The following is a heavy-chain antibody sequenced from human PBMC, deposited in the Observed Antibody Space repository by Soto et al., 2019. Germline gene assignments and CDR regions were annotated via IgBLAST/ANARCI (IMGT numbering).Heavy chain of an antibody. V-gene: IGHV1-69*04. CDR2: IIPILGIA. D-gene: IGHD2-2*01. CDR1: GYTLTSYD. Sequence: GASVKVSCKASGYTLTSYDISWVRQATGQGLEWMGRIIPILGIANYAQKFQGRVTITADTSTSTAYMELSSLRSEDTAVYYCARAHCSSTSCPFAYWGQGTLVTVSS. J-gene: IGHJ4*02. CDR3: ARAHCSSTSCPFAY.